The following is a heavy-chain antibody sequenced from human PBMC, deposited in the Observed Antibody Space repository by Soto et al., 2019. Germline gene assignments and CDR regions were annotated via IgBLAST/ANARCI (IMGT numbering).Heavy chain of an antibody. J-gene: IGHJ4*02. V-gene: IGHV3-9*01. CDR1: GFTFDDYA. D-gene: IGHD3-3*01. CDR3: AKATIFGVAGNFDY. CDR2: ISWNSGSI. Sequence: GGSLRLSCAASGFTFDDYAMHWVRQAPGKGLEWVSGISWNSGSIGYADSVKGRFTISRDNAKNSLYLQMNSLRAEDTALYYCAKATIFGVAGNFDYWGQGTLVTVSS.